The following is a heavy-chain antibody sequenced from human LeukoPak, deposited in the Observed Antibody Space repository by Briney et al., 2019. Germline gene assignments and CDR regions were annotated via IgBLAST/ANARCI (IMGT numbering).Heavy chain of an antibody. CDR1: GFTVSSNY. Sequence: GGSLRLSCAASGFTVSSNYMSWVRQAPGKGLEWVSHINWNSGNIGYADSVKGRFIISRDNAKNSLYLQMNSLRPEDTGLYYCAKGGRVQFNFDFWGQGTRVTVSS. D-gene: IGHD1-1*01. J-gene: IGHJ4*02. CDR2: INWNSGNI. CDR3: AKGGRVQFNFDF. V-gene: IGHV3-20*04.